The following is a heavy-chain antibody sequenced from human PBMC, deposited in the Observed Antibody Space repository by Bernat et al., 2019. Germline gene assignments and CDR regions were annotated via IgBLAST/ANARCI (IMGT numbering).Heavy chain of an antibody. J-gene: IGHJ6*02. CDR3: AREDTAMVTLDYYYGMDV. D-gene: IGHD5-18*01. Sequence: EVQLVESGGGLVKPGGSLRLSCAASGFTFSSYSMNWVRQAPGKGLEWVSSISSSSSYIYYAESVKGRVTISRDNAKNSLYLQMNSLRAEDTAVYYCAREDTAMVTLDYYYGMDVWGQGTTVTVSS. V-gene: IGHV3-21*01. CDR1: GFTFSSYS. CDR2: ISSSSSYI.